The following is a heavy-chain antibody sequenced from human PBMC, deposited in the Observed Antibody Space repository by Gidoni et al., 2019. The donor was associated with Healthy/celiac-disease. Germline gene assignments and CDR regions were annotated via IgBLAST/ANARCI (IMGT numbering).Heavy chain of an antibody. CDR1: GFPFSSYW. CDR2: IKQDGSEK. D-gene: IGHD3-9*01. CDR3: ARHHYDIVTGYYDFDY. V-gene: IGHV3-7*03. J-gene: IGHJ4*02. Sequence: EVQLVASGGGLVQPGGSLRLSCAASGFPFSSYWMSWVRQAPGKGLAWVANIKQDGSEKDYGDSVKGRFTISRDNAKNSLYLQMNSLRAEDTAVYYGARHHYDIVTGYYDFDYWGQGTLVTVSS.